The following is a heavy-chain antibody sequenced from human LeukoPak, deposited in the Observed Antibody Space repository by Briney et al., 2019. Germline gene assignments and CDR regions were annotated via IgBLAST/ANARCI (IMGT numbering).Heavy chain of an antibody. V-gene: IGHV3-15*01. D-gene: IGHD3-22*01. CDR1: GFTFSNAW. Sequence: GGYLRLSCAASGFTFSNAWMSWVRQAPGKGLEWVGRIKSKNDGATTDYAAPVKGRFTISRDDSKNTLYLQMNSLKTEDTAVYYCTTDPHYYDSSGYFFPPLSWGQGTLVTVSS. J-gene: IGHJ4*02. CDR2: IKSKNDGATT. CDR3: TTDPHYYDSSGYFFPPLS.